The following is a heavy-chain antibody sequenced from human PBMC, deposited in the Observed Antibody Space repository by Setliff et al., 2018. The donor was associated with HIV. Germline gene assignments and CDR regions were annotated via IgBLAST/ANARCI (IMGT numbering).Heavy chain of an antibody. D-gene: IGHD5-12*01. CDR2: IYYSGNT. CDR1: GGSISISSYY. V-gene: IGHV4-39*07. J-gene: IGHJ4*02. Sequence: SETLSLTCTVSGGSISISSYYWGWIRQPPGRGLEWIGSIYYSGNTYYNPSLKSRVTILVDTSKNQFSLKVTSVTAADTAVYYCAGRDGYNRYYFDFWGQGTLVTVSS. CDR3: AGRDGYNRYYFDF.